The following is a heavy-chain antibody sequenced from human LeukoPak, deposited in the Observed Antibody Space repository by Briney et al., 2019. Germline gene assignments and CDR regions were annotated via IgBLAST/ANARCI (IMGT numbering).Heavy chain of an antibody. Sequence: GGSLRLSCAASGFTFSSYAMSWVRQAPGKGLEWVSAISGSGGSTYYADSVQGRFTISRDNSKNTLYLQMNSLRAEDTAVYYCAKGTRNVDTALYGYWGQGTLVTVSS. V-gene: IGHV3-23*01. CDR3: AKGTRNVDTALYGY. CDR2: ISGSGGST. D-gene: IGHD5-18*01. J-gene: IGHJ4*02. CDR1: GFTFSSYA.